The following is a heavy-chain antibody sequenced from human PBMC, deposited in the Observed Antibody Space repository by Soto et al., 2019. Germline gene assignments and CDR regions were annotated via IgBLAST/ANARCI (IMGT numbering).Heavy chain of an antibody. V-gene: IGHV3-30*18. CDR1: GFTFSSYG. J-gene: IGHJ6*02. D-gene: IGHD3-3*01. Sequence: GGSLRLSCAASGFTFSSYGMHWVRQAPGKGLEWVAVISYDGSNKYYADSVKGRFTISRDNSKNTLYLQMNSLRAEDTAVYYCAKDLTIFGGYYGMDVWGQGTTVTVSS. CDR3: AKDLTIFGGYYGMDV. CDR2: ISYDGSNK.